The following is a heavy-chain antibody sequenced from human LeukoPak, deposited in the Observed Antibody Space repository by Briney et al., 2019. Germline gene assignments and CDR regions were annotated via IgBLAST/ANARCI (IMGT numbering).Heavy chain of an antibody. D-gene: IGHD3-22*01. CDR2: ISAYNGNT. J-gene: IGHJ3*02. Sequence: GASVKVSCKASGYTFTSYGISWVRQAPGQGLEWMGWISAYNGNTDYAQKLQGRVTMTTDTSTSTAYMELRSLRSDDTAVYYCARDQKVTMIVEVSPTLDHQNDAFDIWGQGTMVTVSS. V-gene: IGHV1-18*01. CDR3: ARDQKVTMIVEVSPTLDHQNDAFDI. CDR1: GYTFTSYG.